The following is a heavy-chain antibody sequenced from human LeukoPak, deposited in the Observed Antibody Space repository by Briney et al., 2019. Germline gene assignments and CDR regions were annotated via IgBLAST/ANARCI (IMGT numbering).Heavy chain of an antibody. J-gene: IGHJ3*02. CDR1: GGSISSSTYY. CDR2: IFYSGST. CDR3: ARHRQVAAVVSRGAFDI. D-gene: IGHD2-8*02. V-gene: IGHV4-61*05. Sequence: SETLSLTCTVSGGSISSSTYYWSWIRQPPGKGLEWIAYIFYSGSTNYNPSLKSRVTISVDTSKDQFSLKLSSVTAADTAVYYCARHRQVAAVVSRGAFDIWGQGTMVSVSS.